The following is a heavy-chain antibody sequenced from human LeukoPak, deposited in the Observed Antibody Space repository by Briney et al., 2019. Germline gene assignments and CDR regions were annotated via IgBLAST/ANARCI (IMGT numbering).Heavy chain of an antibody. J-gene: IGHJ5*02. D-gene: IGHD3-10*01. CDR3: ARAGVHYYGSGRQPYNWFDP. CDR2: INHSGST. CDR1: GGSFSGYY. Sequence: PSETLSLTCAVYGGSFSGYYCSWIRQSPGKGLEWIGEINHSGSTNYNPSLKSRVTISVDTSKNQFSLKLSSVTAADTAVYYCARAGVHYYGSGRQPYNWFDPWGQGTLVTVSS. V-gene: IGHV4-34*01.